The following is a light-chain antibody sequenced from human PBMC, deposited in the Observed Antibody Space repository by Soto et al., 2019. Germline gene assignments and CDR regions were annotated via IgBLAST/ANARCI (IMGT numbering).Light chain of an antibody. Sequence: DIQLTQSPSFLSASVGDRVTITCRANQRISSYLNWYQQKPGKAPKLLISGVSTLETGVPSRFSGSGSGSEFTLTISSLQPDDFATYYCLQIHTFPRTFGQGTKLEIK. CDR1: QRISSY. CDR3: LQIHTFPRT. V-gene: IGKV1-9*01. J-gene: IGKJ2*01. CDR2: GVS.